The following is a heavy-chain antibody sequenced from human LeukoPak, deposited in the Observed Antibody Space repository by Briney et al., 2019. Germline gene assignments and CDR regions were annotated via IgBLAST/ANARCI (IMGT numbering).Heavy chain of an antibody. CDR1: GFSFNSYG. CDR2: ISYNGKNK. Sequence: GGSLRLSCAASGFSFNSYGIHWVRQAPGKGLEWVAVISYNGKNKFYADAVKGRFTISRDNSKNTLYLQMSSLRADDTALYYCAKDTSSTPYTYGTFDYWGQGTLVTVSS. V-gene: IGHV3-30*18. CDR3: AKDTSSTPYTYGTFDY. J-gene: IGHJ4*02. D-gene: IGHD5-18*01.